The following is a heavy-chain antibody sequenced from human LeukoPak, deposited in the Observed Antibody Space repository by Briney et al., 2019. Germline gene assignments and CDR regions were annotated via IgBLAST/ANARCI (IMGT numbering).Heavy chain of an antibody. D-gene: IGHD6-6*01. V-gene: IGHV1-46*01. J-gene: IGHJ6*03. CDR2: INPSGGST. CDR3: ARGLAAPADQYYMDV. Sequence: ASVKVSCKASGYTFTSYYMHWVRQAPGQGLEWMGIINPSGGSTSYAQKFQGRVTMTRDMSTSTVYMELSSLRSEDTAVYYCARGLAAPADQYYMDVWGKGTTVTVSS. CDR1: GYTFTSYY.